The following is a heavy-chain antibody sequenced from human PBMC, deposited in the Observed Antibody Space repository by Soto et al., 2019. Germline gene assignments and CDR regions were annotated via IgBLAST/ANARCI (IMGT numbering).Heavy chain of an antibody. CDR3: ARGRYGDY. D-gene: IGHD1-1*01. V-gene: IGHV1-18*01. CDR2: IIPIFGNT. CDR1: GGTFSNYA. Sequence: ASVKVSCKASGGTFSNYAISWVRQAPGQGLEWMGGIIPIFGNTDYAQKLQGRVTVTRDTSTSTAYMELRSLRSDDTAVYYCARGRYGDYWGQGALVTVSS. J-gene: IGHJ4*02.